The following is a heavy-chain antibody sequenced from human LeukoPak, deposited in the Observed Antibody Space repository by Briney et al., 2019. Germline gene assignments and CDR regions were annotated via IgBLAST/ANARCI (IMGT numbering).Heavy chain of an antibody. CDR1: GFTFSSYG. CDR2: IRYEGSNK. CDR3: AKDLYCSSTSCPPDAFDI. V-gene: IGHV3-30*02. J-gene: IGHJ3*02. Sequence: GGSLRLSCAASGFTFSSYGMHWVRQAPGKGLERVAFIRYEGSNKYYADSVKGRFTISSDNSKNTLYLQMNSLRAEDTAVYYCAKDLYCSSTSCPPDAFDIWGQGTMVTVSS. D-gene: IGHD2-2*01.